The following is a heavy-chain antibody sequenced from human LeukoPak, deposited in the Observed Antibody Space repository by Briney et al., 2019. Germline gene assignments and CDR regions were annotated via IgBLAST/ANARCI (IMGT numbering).Heavy chain of an antibody. CDR2: IIPIFGTA. Sequence: SVKVSCKASGGTFSSYAISWVRQAPGQGLEWMGGIIPIFGTANYAQKFQGRVTITADESTSTAYMELSSLRSEDTAVYYCARTYSSGWDYYHYYMDVWGKGTTVTVSS. D-gene: IGHD6-19*01. V-gene: IGHV1-69*01. CDR3: ARTYSSGWDYYHYYMDV. CDR1: GGTFSSYA. J-gene: IGHJ6*03.